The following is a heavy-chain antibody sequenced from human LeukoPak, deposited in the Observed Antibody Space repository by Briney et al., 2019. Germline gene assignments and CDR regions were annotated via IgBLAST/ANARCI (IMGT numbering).Heavy chain of an antibody. V-gene: IGHV4-34*01. Sequence: SETLSLTCAVYGGSFSGYYWSWIRQPPGKGLEWIGEINHSGSTNYNPSLKSRVSISVDASKNQFSLRLNSVTAADTAVYYCARDSGGSGYLWFDPWGQGTLVTVSS. CDR3: ARDSGGSGYLWFDP. CDR2: INHSGST. J-gene: IGHJ5*02. CDR1: GGSFSGYY. D-gene: IGHD3-3*01.